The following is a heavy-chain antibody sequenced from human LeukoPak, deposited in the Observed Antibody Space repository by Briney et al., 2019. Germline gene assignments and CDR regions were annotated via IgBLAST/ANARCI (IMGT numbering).Heavy chain of an antibody. CDR3: ARGPLRAFAYYYGMDV. CDR1: GFTFSSYG. Sequence: GGSLRLSCAASGFTFSSYGMHWVRQAPGKGLEWVAVISYDGSNKYYADSVKGRFTISRDNSKNTLYLQMNSLRAEDTAVYYCARGPLRAFAYYYGMDVWGKGTTVTVSS. D-gene: IGHD3-16*01. V-gene: IGHV3-30*03. CDR2: ISYDGSNK. J-gene: IGHJ6*04.